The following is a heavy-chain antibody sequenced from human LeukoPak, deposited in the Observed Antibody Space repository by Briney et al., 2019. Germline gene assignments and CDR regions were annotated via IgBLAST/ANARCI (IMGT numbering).Heavy chain of an antibody. CDR3: ARAQETVPFDY. Sequence: SETLSLTCAVYVGSFSGYYWTWIRQSPGKGLEWIGDIDHSGSTNYNPSLKSRVTISVDTSKNQFSLRVRSLTAADTAVYFCARAQETVPFDYWGQGTQVTVSS. J-gene: IGHJ4*02. D-gene: IGHD4-11*01. CDR1: VGSFSGYY. CDR2: IDHSGST. V-gene: IGHV4-34*01.